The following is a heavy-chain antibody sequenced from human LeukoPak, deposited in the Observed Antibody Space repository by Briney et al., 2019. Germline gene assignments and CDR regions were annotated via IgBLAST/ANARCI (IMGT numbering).Heavy chain of an antibody. CDR3: AIGYYYDSSGYYNY. D-gene: IGHD3-22*01. CDR2: IYTSGST. CDR1: GGSISSYY. V-gene: IGHV4-4*07. J-gene: IGHJ4*02. Sequence: PSETLSLTCTVSGGSISSYYWSWIRQPAGKGLEWIGRIYTSGSTNYNPSLKSRVTMSVDTSKNQFSLKLSSVTAADTAVYYCAIGYYYDSSGYYNYWGQGTLVTVSS.